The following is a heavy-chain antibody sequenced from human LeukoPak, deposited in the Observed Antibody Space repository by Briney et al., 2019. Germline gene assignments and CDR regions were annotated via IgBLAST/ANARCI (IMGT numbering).Heavy chain of an antibody. CDR2: IYTSGST. CDR3: ATNGWELLSDAFDI. Sequence: PSETLSLTCTVSGGSISSYYWSWIRQPAGQGLEWVGHIYTSGSTNYNPSLKSRVTMSVDTSKNQFSLKLSSMTAADTAVYYCATNGWELLSDAFDIWGQGTMVTVSS. CDR1: GGSISSYY. D-gene: IGHD1-26*01. J-gene: IGHJ3*02. V-gene: IGHV4-4*07.